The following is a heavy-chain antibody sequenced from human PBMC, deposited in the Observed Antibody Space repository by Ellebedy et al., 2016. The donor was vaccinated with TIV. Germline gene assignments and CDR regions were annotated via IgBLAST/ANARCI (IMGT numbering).Heavy chain of an antibody. V-gene: IGHV4-59*12. J-gene: IGHJ4*02. CDR1: GGSISSYY. D-gene: IGHD2-2*01. Sequence: SETLSLTCTVSGGSISSYYWSWIRQPPGKGLEWIGYIYYSGSTNYNPSLKSRVTMSVDTSKNQFSLNLSSVTAADTAVYYCARTPRYCGSASCYAADFWGQGTLVIVSS. CDR2: IYYSGST. CDR3: ARTPRYCGSASCYAADF.